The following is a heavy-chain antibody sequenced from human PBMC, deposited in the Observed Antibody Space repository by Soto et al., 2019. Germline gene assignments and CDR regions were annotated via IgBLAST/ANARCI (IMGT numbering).Heavy chain of an antibody. Sequence: SETLALTCTVSGGSISSGGYYWSWIRQHPGKGLEWIGYIYYSGSTYYNPSLKSRVTISVDTSKNQFSLKLSSVTAADTAVYYCARGSYYDSSGYYGPWGQGTLVTVSS. J-gene: IGHJ5*02. CDR2: IYYSGST. CDR1: GGSISSGGYY. CDR3: ARGSYYDSSGYYGP. V-gene: IGHV4-31*03. D-gene: IGHD3-22*01.